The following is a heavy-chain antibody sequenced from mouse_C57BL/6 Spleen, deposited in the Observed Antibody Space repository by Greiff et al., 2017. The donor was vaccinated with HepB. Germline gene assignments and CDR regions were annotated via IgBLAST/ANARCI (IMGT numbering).Heavy chain of an antibody. CDR2: INPYNGGT. V-gene: IGHV1-19*01. Sequence: VQLQQSGPVLVKPGASVKMSCKASGYTFTDYYMNWVKQSHGKSLEWIGVINPYNGGTSYNQKFKGKATLTVDKSTSTAYMELNSLTSEDSAFYYCASDGYYAFDYWGQGTTLTVSS. CDR1: GYTFTDYY. D-gene: IGHD2-3*01. CDR3: ASDGYYAFDY. J-gene: IGHJ2*01.